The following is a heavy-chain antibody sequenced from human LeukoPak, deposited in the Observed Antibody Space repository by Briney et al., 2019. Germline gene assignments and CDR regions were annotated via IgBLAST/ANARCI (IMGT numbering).Heavy chain of an antibody. V-gene: IGHV4-4*07. D-gene: IGHD6-6*01. CDR3: AKSGGFGSSWGGDYFDF. J-gene: IGHJ4*02. CDR2: IYTSGST. Sequence: PSETLSLTCTVSGDSISNYYWSWIRQPAGKGLEWIGRIYTSGSTNYNPSLKSRVTMSVDTSKNQFSLKLSSVTAADTALYYYAKSGGFGSSWGGDYFDFWGQGTLVTVSS. CDR1: GDSISNYY.